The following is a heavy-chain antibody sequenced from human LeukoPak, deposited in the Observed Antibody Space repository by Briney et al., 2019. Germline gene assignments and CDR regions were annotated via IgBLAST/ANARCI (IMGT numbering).Heavy chain of an antibody. CDR2: ISSSSYI. CDR1: GFTFSSYS. CDR3: AGAEVTTDAYYFDY. J-gene: IGHJ4*02. D-gene: IGHD4-17*01. Sequence: GGSLRLSCAASGFTFSSYSMNWVRQAPGKGLEWVSSISSSSYIYYADSVKGRFTISRDNAKNSLYLQMNSLRAEDTAVYYCAGAEVTTDAYYFDYWSQGTLVTVSS. V-gene: IGHV3-21*01.